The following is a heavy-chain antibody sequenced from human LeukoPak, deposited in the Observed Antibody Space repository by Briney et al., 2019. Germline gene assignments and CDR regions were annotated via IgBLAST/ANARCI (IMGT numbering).Heavy chain of an antibody. CDR1: GYSFTSYW. CDR3: ARPLKGSGWYFDY. CDR2: IYPDDYET. V-gene: IGHV5-51*01. D-gene: IGHD6-19*01. Sequence: GESLKISCKGSGYSFTSYWIGWVRQMPGKGLGWVGIIYPDDYETTYSPSFQGQVTISVDKSIGTAYLQWSGLKASDTAMYYCARPLKGSGWYFDYWGQGTLVTVSS. J-gene: IGHJ4*02.